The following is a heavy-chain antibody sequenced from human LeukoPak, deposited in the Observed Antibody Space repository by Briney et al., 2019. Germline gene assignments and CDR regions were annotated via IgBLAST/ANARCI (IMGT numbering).Heavy chain of an antibody. CDR1: GGSFSGYY. CDR2: INYSGST. Sequence: SETLSLTCAVYGGSFSGYYWSWIRQPPGKGLEWIGEINYSGSTNYNPSLKSRVTISVDTSKNQFSLKLSSVTAADTAVYYCARIKGLGSGWAYFDYWGQGTLVTVSS. J-gene: IGHJ4*02. V-gene: IGHV4-34*01. D-gene: IGHD6-19*01. CDR3: ARIKGLGSGWAYFDY.